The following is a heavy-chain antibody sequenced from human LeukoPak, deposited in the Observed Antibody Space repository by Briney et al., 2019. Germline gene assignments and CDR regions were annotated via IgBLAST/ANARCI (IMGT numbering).Heavy chain of an antibody. J-gene: IGHJ4*02. D-gene: IGHD2-2*01. CDR3: ARGFIGRGTAARDY. CDR1: GGSFSGYY. Sequence: SETLSLTCAVYGGSFSGYYWSWIRQPPGKGLEWIGEINHSGSTNYNPSLKSRVTISVDTSKNQFSLKLSSVTAADTAVYYCARGFIGRGTAARDYWGQGTLVTVSP. V-gene: IGHV4-34*01. CDR2: INHSGST.